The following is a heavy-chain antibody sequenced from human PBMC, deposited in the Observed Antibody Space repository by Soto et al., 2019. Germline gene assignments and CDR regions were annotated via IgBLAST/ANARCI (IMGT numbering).Heavy chain of an antibody. J-gene: IGHJ5*02. D-gene: IGHD3-3*01. Sequence: VQLVQSGSEVTKPGASVKVSCKASGYTFTSYDSNWVRQATGQGLEWMGWMNPHSGNTGYAQKFQGRVTMTRNTSISTAYMELSSLRSEDTAVYYCARGRYYDFWSGYYPGWFDPWGQGTLVTVSS. V-gene: IGHV1-8*01. CDR2: MNPHSGNT. CDR3: ARGRYYDFWSGYYPGWFDP. CDR1: GYTFTSYD.